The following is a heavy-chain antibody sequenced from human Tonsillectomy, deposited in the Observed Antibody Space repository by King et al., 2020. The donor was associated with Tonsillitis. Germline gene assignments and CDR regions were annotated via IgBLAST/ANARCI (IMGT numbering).Heavy chain of an antibody. CDR3: AKRGPYGSGDFDY. Sequence: VQLVESGAEVKKPGESLKISCKGSGYSFTTYWIGWVRQMPGKGLEWLGIIYPGDSDTRYGPSFQGQVTISADKSISTAYLQWSGLKASDTAMYYWAKRGPYGSGDFDYWGQGTLVTVSS. V-gene: IGHV5-51*01. D-gene: IGHD3-10*01. CDR2: IYPGDSDT. J-gene: IGHJ4*02. CDR1: GYSFTTYW.